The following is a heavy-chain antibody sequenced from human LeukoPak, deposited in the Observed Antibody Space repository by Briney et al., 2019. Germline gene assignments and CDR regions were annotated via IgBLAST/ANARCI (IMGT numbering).Heavy chain of an antibody. D-gene: IGHD3-10*01. CDR3: ARDHITMVRGGTGFDY. CDR2: INHSGST. Sequence: SETLSLTCAVYGGSFSGYYWSWIRQPPGKGLEWIGEINHSGSTNYNPSLKSRVTISVDTSKNQFSLKLSPVTAADTAVYYCARDHITMVRGGTGFDYWGQGTLVTVSS. J-gene: IGHJ4*02. CDR1: GGSFSGYY. V-gene: IGHV4-34*01.